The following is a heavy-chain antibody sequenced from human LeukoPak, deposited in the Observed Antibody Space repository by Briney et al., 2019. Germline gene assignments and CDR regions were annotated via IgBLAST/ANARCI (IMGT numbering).Heavy chain of an antibody. Sequence: GGSLRLSCVGFGFTFRSHGMNWVRQAPGKGLEWISYISSSADRIYYADSVRGRLAISRDNDRNSLFLEMNALRAEDTAVYYCARANPTTPIFYFDFWGRGTLVTVSS. D-gene: IGHD4-17*01. J-gene: IGHJ4*02. CDR3: ARANPTTPIFYFDF. V-gene: IGHV3-48*01. CDR1: GFTFRSHG. CDR2: ISSSADRI.